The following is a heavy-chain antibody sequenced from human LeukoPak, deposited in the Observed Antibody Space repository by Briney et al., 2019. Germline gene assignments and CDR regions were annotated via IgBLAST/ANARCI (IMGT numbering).Heavy chain of an antibody. J-gene: IGHJ4*02. CDR1: GFTFSSYA. CDR2: IGDSGGGT. V-gene: IGHV3-23*01. D-gene: IGHD2-8*01. CDR3: AKDTSIGRYCTNGVCSPFDY. Sequence: GGSLRLSCAASGFTFSSYAMSWVRQAPGKGLEWVSGIGDSGGGTYYADSVKGRFTISRDNSKNTLYLQMNSLRADDTAVYYCAKDTSIGRYCTNGVCSPFDYSGQGTLVTVTA.